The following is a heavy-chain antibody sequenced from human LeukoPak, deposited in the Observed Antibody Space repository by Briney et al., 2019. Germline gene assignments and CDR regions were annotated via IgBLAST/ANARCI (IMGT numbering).Heavy chain of an antibody. J-gene: IGHJ3*02. CDR2: INAGNGNT. D-gene: IGHD3-22*01. V-gene: IGHV1-3*03. CDR1: GYTFTSYA. Sequence: GASVKASCKASGYTFTSYAMHWVRQAPGQRLEWMGWINAGNGNTKYSQEFQGRVTITRDTSASTAYMELSSLRSEDMAVYYCARDLLPKYYYDSSGYYSDAFDIWGQGTMVTVSS. CDR3: ARDLLPKYYYDSSGYYSDAFDI.